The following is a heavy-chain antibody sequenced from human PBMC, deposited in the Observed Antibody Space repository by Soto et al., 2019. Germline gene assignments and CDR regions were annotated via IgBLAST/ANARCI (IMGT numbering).Heavy chain of an antibody. CDR1: GFTFSNYA. V-gene: IGHV3-48*02. CDR2: IYRSGTTV. CDR3: ARDTSGSKSLLVDY. J-gene: IGHJ4*02. Sequence: PGGSLRLSCAASGFTFSNYAMNWVRQAPGKGLEWVSYIYRSGTTVYYADSVKGRFTISRDDADNSLFLQMDSLRDEDTAVYYCARDTSGSKSLLVDYWGQGNLVTVSS. D-gene: IGHD1-26*01.